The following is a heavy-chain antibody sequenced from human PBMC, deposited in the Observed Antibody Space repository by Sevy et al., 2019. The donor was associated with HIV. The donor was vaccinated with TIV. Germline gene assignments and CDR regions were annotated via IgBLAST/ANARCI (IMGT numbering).Heavy chain of an antibody. Sequence: ASVKVSCKASGYTFTSYAMHWVRQAPGQRLEWMGWINAGNGNTKYSQKFQGRVTITRDTSASTAYMELSSLRSEDTAVYYCARDGIAVAGRLFHYWGQGTLVTVSS. J-gene: IGHJ4*02. CDR3: ARDGIAVAGRLFHY. D-gene: IGHD6-19*01. CDR2: INAGNGNT. CDR1: GYTFTSYA. V-gene: IGHV1-3*01.